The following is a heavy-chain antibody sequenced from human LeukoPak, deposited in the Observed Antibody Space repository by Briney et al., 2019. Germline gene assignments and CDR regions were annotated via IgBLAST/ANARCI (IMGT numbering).Heavy chain of an antibody. J-gene: IGHJ4*02. CDR3: ARDQGYCTNGVCPRFDY. V-gene: IGHV3-30-3*01. Sequence: SGGSLRLSCAASGFTFSSYAMHWVRQAPGKGLEWVAVISYDGSNKYYADSVKGRFTISRDNSKNTLYLQMNSLRAEDTAVRYCARDQGYCTNGVCPRFDYWGQGTLVTVSS. CDR1: GFTFSSYA. CDR2: ISYDGSNK. D-gene: IGHD2-8*01.